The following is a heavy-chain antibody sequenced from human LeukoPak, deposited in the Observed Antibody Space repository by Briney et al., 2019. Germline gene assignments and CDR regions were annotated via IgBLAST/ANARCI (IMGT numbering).Heavy chain of an antibody. J-gene: IGHJ6*03. CDR1: GGSFSGYY. CDR3: AKGGGYEAQYYYYYLDV. CDR2: INHSGST. V-gene: IGHV4-34*01. D-gene: IGHD5-12*01. Sequence: SETLSLTCAVYGGSFSGYYWSWIRQPPGKGLEWIGEINHSGSTNYNPSLKSRVTISVDTSKNQFSLKLSSVTAADTAVYYCAKGGGYEAQYYYYYLDVWGKGTTVTISS.